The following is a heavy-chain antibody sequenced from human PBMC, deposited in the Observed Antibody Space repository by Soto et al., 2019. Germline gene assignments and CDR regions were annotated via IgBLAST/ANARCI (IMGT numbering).Heavy chain of an antibody. V-gene: IGHV1-69*01. CDR2: IIPIFGTA. D-gene: IGHD6-13*01. J-gene: IGHJ6*02. CDR1: GGTFSSYA. Sequence: QVQLVQSGAKVKKPGSSVKVSCKASGGTFSSYAISWVRQPPGQGLDWMGGIIPIFGTANYAQKFQGRVTITADESTSTAYMDLSSLRSQDTAVYYCARDRGRAAADFDYYGMDVWGQGTTVTVSS. CDR3: ARDRGRAAADFDYYGMDV.